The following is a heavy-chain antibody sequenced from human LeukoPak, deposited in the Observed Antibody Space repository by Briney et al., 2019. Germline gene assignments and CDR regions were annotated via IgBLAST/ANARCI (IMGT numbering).Heavy chain of an antibody. V-gene: IGHV3-21*01. D-gene: IGHD2-2*01. J-gene: IGHJ4*02. Sequence: PGGSLRLSCAASGFTVSSTYMSWVRQAPGKGLEWVSSISSSSSFIYYADSVKGRFTISRDNAKNSLYLQMNSLRAEDTAVYYCARDPPLGSCSTISCPHLDYWGQGTLVTVSS. CDR1: GFTVSSTY. CDR2: ISSSSSFI. CDR3: ARDPPLGSCSTISCPHLDY.